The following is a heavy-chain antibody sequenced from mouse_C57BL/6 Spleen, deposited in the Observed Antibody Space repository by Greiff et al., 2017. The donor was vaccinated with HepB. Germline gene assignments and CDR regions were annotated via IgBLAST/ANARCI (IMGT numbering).Heavy chain of an antibody. V-gene: IGHV5-6*01. Sequence: EVKVVESGGDLVKPGGSLKLSCAASGFTFSSYGMSWVRQTPDKRLEWVATISSGGSYTYYPDSVKGRFTISRDNAKNTLYLQMSSLKSEDTAMYYCARHVLSYWGQGTLVTVSA. CDR3: ARHVLSY. CDR1: GFTFSSYG. D-gene: IGHD2-3*01. J-gene: IGHJ3*01. CDR2: ISSGGSYT.